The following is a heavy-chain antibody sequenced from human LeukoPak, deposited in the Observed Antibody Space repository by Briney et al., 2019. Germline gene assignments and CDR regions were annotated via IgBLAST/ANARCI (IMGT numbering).Heavy chain of an antibody. V-gene: IGHV4-4*07. CDR1: NGSISIYY. CDR3: AREITVTRPFDY. J-gene: IGHJ4*02. CDR2: ISASGST. D-gene: IGHD4-17*01. Sequence: SETLSLTCTVSNGSISIYYLSWVRQPAGKGLEWIGRISASGSTNYNPSLKTRVTISVDTSNNQFSLKLSSVTAADTAVYYCAREITVTRPFDYWGQGTLVTVSS.